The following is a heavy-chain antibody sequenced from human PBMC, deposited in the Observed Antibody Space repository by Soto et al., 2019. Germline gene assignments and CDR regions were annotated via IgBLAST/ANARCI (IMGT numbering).Heavy chain of an antibody. Sequence: QPGGSLRLSCSASGFTFSSYAMHWVRQAPGKGLEYVSAISSNGGSTYYADSVKGRFTISRDNSKNTLYLQMSSLRAEDTAVYYCVRLIFGVLKAGDRIDYWGQGTLVTVSS. CDR2: ISSNGGST. J-gene: IGHJ4*02. CDR3: VRLIFGVLKAGDRIDY. D-gene: IGHD3-3*01. CDR1: GFTFSSYA. V-gene: IGHV3-64D*06.